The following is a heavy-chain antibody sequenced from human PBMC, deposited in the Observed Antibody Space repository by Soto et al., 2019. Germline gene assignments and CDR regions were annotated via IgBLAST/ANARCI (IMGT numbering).Heavy chain of an antibody. Sequence: QVQLVQSGAEVKKPGSSVKVSCKASGGTFSSYTISWVRQAPGQGLEWMGRIIPILGIANYAQKFQGRVTITADKSTSTAYMELSSLRSEDTAVYYCARGVESYTLSDYYYMDVWGKGTTVTVSS. CDR1: GGTFSSYT. J-gene: IGHJ6*03. CDR3: ARGVESYTLSDYYYMDV. V-gene: IGHV1-69*02. CDR2: IIPILGIA. D-gene: IGHD2-2*02.